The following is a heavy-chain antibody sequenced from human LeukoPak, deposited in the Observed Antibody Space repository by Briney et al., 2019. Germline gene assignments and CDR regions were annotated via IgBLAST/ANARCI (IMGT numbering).Heavy chain of an antibody. CDR1: GFTFSSYW. CDR2: INHNGNVN. J-gene: IGHJ4*02. D-gene: IGHD1-14*01. CDR3: TREPLF. V-gene: IGHV3-7*01. Sequence: QAGGSLRLSCAASGFTFSSYWMNWARQAPGKGLEWVASINHNGNVNYYVDSVKGRFTISRDNSENTLYLQMNSLKAADTAVYYCTREPLFWGQGTLVTVSS.